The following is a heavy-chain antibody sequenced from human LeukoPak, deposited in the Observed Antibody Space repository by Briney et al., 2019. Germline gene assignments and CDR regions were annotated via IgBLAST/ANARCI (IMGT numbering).Heavy chain of an antibody. CDR1: GGSISSGDYY. D-gene: IGHD3-22*01. Sequence: SQTLSLTCTVSGGSISSGDYYWSWIRQPPGKGLEWIGYIYYSGSTYYNPSLKSRVSISVDTSKNQFSLKLSSVTAADTAVYYCARAYDSSGFPLFDYWGQGALVTVSP. CDR2: IYYSGST. V-gene: IGHV4-30-4*01. J-gene: IGHJ4*02. CDR3: ARAYDSSGFPLFDY.